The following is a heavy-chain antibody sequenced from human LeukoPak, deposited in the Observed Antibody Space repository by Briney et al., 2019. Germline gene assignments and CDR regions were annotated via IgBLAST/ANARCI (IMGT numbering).Heavy chain of an antibody. CDR1: GFTFSSYS. Sequence: GGSLRLSCAASGFTFSSYSMNWVRQAPGKGLEWVSSISSSSSYIYYADSVKGRFTISRDNAKNTLYLQMNSLRVEDTAVYYCAKAPGPAAVGGFDYWGQGTLVTVSS. J-gene: IGHJ4*02. V-gene: IGHV3-21*04. D-gene: IGHD2-2*01. CDR2: ISSSSSYI. CDR3: AKAPGPAAVGGFDY.